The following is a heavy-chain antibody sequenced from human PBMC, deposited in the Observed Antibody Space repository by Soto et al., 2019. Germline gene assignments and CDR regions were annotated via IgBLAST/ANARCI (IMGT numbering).Heavy chain of an antibody. V-gene: IGHV3-23*01. D-gene: IGHD5-18*01. Sequence: EVPLLESGGKLVQPGGSLTLSCAASGFTFSTYAMAWVRQAPGKGLEWVSGVSASGLNTDYADPVKGRFYISRDNSKNTVSLHMNSLRAEDTALYYCAKERPRRTSGYVFDYWGQGTPVTVSS. J-gene: IGHJ4*02. CDR2: VSASGLNT. CDR3: AKERPRRTSGYVFDY. CDR1: GFTFSTYA.